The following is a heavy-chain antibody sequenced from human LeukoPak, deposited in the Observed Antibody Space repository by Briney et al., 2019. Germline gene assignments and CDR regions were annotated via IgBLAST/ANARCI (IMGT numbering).Heavy chain of an antibody. CDR3: ARGSSGWYYFDY. D-gene: IGHD6-19*01. Sequence: PSETLSLTCAVYGGSFIDYYWSWLRQPPGKGLEWIGEIDHSGSTTYNPSLKSRVTISVDTSKNQFSLKLSSVTAADTAVYYCARGSSGWYYFDYWGQGTLVTVSS. V-gene: IGHV4-34*01. CDR2: IDHSGST. J-gene: IGHJ4*02. CDR1: GGSFIDYY.